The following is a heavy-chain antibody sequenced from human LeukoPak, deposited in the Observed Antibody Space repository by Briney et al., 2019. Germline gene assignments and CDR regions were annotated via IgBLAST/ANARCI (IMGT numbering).Heavy chain of an antibody. CDR2: IRNDGSNE. V-gene: IGHV3-30*02. CDR1: GFTFSDYG. J-gene: IGHJ5*02. CDR3: AKRGSASHNWFDP. D-gene: IGHD2-15*01. Sequence: PGGSLRLSCAASGFTFSDYGMHWVRQAPGKGLEWVAFIRNDGSNEYYPDSVKGRFTISRDNSRNTLYLQMNSLRPEDTAVYYCAKRGSASHNWFDPWGQGTLVTVSS.